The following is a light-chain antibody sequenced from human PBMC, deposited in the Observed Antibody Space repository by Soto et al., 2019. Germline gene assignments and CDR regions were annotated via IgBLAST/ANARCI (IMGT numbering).Light chain of an antibody. CDR2: EVN. V-gene: IGLV2-14*01. CDR1: SSDIGAYDY. Sequence: QSALTQPASLSGSPGQSITISCTGSSSDIGAYDYVSWFQQHPGKAPKLMISEVNNRPSGVSNRISGSKSGITAYLTISGLQVEDEAQYFCLSFTTTSTHVFGTGTKVTVL. J-gene: IGLJ1*01. CDR3: LSFTTTSTHV.